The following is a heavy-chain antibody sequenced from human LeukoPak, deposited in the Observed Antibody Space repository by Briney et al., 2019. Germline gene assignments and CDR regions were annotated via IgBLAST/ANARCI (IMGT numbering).Heavy chain of an antibody. J-gene: IGHJ4*02. V-gene: IGHV3-21*01. D-gene: IGHD3-3*01. Sequence: GGSLRLSCAASGFTFSSYSMTWVRQAPGKGLEWVSSISSSSSYIYYADSVKGRFTISRDNAKNSLYLQMNSLRAEDTAVYYCARGEGPDYDFWSGYSYYFDYWGQGTLVTVSS. CDR2: ISSSSSYI. CDR3: ARGEGPDYDFWSGYSYYFDY. CDR1: GFTFSSYS.